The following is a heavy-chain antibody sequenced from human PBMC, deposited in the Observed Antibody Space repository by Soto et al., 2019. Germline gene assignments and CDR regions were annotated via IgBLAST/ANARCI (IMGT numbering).Heavy chain of an antibody. CDR1: GFTFSDYY. CDR3: ARGDHETRGQRKVYGMDG. Sequence: QVQLVESGGGLVKPGGSLRLSCAASGFTFSDYYMTWIRQAPGKGLEWVSYVSSDSSNTNYADSVKGRFTISRDNAKNALYLQMNGTSPEDTAMYYCARGDHETRGQRKVYGMDGWGHGTTVTVSS. CDR2: VSSDSSNT. V-gene: IGHV3-11*05. J-gene: IGHJ6*02. D-gene: IGHD2-8*02.